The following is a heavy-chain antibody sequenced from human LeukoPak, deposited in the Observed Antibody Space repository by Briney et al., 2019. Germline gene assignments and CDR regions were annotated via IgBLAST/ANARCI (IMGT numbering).Heavy chain of an antibody. V-gene: IGHV1-24*01. J-gene: IGHJ4*02. CDR2: FDPEDGET. CDR1: GYTLTELS. D-gene: IGHD3/OR15-3a*01. Sequence: ASVKVSCKVSGYTLTELSMHWVRQAPGKGLEWMGGFDPEDGETIYAQKFQGRVTMTRDMSTSTDYMELSSLRSEDTAVYYCAAGDLDRDYFDYWGQGTLVTVSS. CDR3: AAGDLDRDYFDY.